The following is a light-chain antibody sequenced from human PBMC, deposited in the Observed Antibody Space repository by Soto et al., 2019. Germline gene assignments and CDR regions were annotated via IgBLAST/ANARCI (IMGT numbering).Light chain of an antibody. V-gene: IGKV1-5*03. CDR3: QQYVIYPLT. CDR1: QSIGSW. CDR2: KAS. J-gene: IGKJ4*01. Sequence: DIQMTPSHFTRSASVGDIVTITCRASQSIGSWLAWYQQKPGRAPKLLIYKASSLESGVPSRFSGSGSGTECTLTISSLQSDDFATYYGQQYVIYPLTFGGGTKVEIK.